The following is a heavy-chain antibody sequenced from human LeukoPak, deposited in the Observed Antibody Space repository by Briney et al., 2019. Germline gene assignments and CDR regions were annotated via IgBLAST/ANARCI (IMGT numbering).Heavy chain of an antibody. Sequence: GGSLRLSCAASGFTFSSYAMHWVRQAPGKGLEYVSAISSNGGSTYYANSVKGRFTISRDNSKNTLYLQMGSLRAEDMAVYYCAREGDYGDYVGDVGAFDIWGQGTMVTVSS. V-gene: IGHV3-64*01. CDR3: AREGDYGDYVGDVGAFDI. D-gene: IGHD4-17*01. CDR2: ISSNGGST. CDR1: GFTFSSYA. J-gene: IGHJ3*02.